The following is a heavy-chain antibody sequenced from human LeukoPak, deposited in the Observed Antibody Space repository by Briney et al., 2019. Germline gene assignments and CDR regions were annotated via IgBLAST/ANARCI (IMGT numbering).Heavy chain of an antibody. V-gene: IGHV3-23*01. Sequence: QPGGSLRLSCAASGFTFGSYAMNWVRQAPGKGLEWVSGISGSAGSTYYADSVKGRFTISRDNSKNTLFLQMNSLRAEDTAVYYCAKPPGLRRLDPWGQGTLVTVSS. CDR1: GFTFGSYA. CDR3: AKPPGLRRLDP. D-gene: IGHD5-12*01. CDR2: ISGSAGST. J-gene: IGHJ5*02.